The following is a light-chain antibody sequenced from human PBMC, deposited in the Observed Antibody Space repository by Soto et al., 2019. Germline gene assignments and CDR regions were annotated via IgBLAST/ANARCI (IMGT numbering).Light chain of an antibody. CDR3: HQYNNRPPYT. CDR2: GAS. Sequence: EIVMTQSPATLSVSPGERATLSCRASQSVSTNVAWYQQRPGQAPRLLIYGASRRASGVPGRFSGSGSGTYFTLTISSLQSEDSAVYYCHQYNNRPPYTFGQGTQVEIK. J-gene: IGKJ2*01. V-gene: IGKV3-15*01. CDR1: QSVSTN.